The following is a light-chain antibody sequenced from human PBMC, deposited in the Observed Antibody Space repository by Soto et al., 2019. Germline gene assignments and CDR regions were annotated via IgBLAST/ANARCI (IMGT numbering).Light chain of an antibody. V-gene: IGLV2-14*03. Sequence: QSALTQPASVSGSPGQSITISCTGTSSDVGDYNYVSWYQQHPGKAPKLMIFDVSNRPSGVSNRFSGSKSGNTASLTISGLQAEDGADYYCSSYASTSTYVFGTGTKLTVL. CDR1: SSDVGDYNY. CDR2: DVS. J-gene: IGLJ1*01. CDR3: SSYASTSTYV.